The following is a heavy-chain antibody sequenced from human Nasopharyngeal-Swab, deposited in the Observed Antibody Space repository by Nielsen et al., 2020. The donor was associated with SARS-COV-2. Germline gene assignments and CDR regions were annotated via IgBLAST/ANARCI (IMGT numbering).Heavy chain of an antibody. D-gene: IGHD5-24*01. V-gene: IGHV3-23*01. Sequence: VGPATGKGLEWVSAISGSGGSTYYADSVKGRFTISRDNSKRTLYLQMNSLRVEDTAIYYCAKLFRGAPIDYWGQGTLVTVSS. CDR3: AKLFRGAPIDY. CDR2: ISGSGGST. J-gene: IGHJ4*02.